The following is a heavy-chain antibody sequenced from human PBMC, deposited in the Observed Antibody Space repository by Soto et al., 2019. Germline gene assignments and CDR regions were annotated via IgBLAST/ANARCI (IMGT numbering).Heavy chain of an antibody. V-gene: IGHV3-7*01. J-gene: IGHJ4*02. Sequence: GGSLRLSCAASGFPFSSYWMSLVRQSPGKGLEWVANINQDVSEKYYVDSVRGRFTISRDNAKNSLFLQMSSLRAEDTAVYFCARLGPINILSDPLDCWVQGTLVTVSP. CDR1: GFPFSSYW. CDR3: ARLGPINILSDPLDC. CDR2: INQDVSEK.